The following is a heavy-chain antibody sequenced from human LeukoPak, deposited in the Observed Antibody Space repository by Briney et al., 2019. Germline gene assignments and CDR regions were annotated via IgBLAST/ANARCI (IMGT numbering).Heavy chain of an antibody. J-gene: IGHJ6*02. CDR1: GGSLSSYY. CDR3: ATDPRGLWSGYYPDYYYYGIDV. V-gene: IGHV4-4*07. Sequence: PSETLSLTCTVSGGSLSSYYWSWVRQPAGKGLEWIGRIYTSGSTNYNPSLKSRVTMSVDTSKNQFSLKLSSVTAADTAVYYCATDPRGLWSGYYPDYYYYGIDVWGQGTTVTVSS. D-gene: IGHD3-3*01. CDR2: IYTSGST.